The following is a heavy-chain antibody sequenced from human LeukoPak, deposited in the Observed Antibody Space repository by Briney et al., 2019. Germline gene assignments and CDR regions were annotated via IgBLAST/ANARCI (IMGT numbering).Heavy chain of an antibody. J-gene: IGHJ3*02. CDR3: ARRSDYVWGSYRPLGAFDI. CDR2: IYPGDSDT. CDR1: GYSFTSYW. Sequence: AGESLKISCKGSGYSFTSYWIGWVRQMPGKGLEWMGIIYPGDSDTRYSPSFQGQVTISADKSISTAYLQWSSLKASDTAMYYCARRSDYVWGSYRPLGAFDIWGQGTMVTVSS. V-gene: IGHV5-51*01. D-gene: IGHD3-16*02.